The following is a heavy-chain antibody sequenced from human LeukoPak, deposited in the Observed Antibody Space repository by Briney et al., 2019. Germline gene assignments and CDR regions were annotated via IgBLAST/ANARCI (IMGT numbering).Heavy chain of an antibody. D-gene: IGHD6-19*01. CDR2: IYPGDSDT. Sequence: GESLKISCKGSGYSFTSYWISWVRQMPGKGLEWMGIIYPGDSDTRYSPSFQGQVTISADKSISTAYLQWSSLKASDTAMYYCARPMDSSGWYDYFDYWGQGTLVTVSS. CDR1: GYSFTSYW. V-gene: IGHV5-51*01. CDR3: ARPMDSSGWYDYFDY. J-gene: IGHJ4*02.